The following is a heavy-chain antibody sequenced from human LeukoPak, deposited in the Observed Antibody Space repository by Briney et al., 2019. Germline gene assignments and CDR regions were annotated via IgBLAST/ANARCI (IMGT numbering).Heavy chain of an antibody. CDR1: GGTFSSYA. V-gene: IGHV1-69*13. Sequence: EASVKVSCKASGGTFSSYAISWVRQAPGQGLEWMGGIIPIFGTANYAQKFQGKVTITADESTSTAYMELSSLRSEDTAVYYCARDLGSRDGYNPPNLFDSWGQGTLVTVSS. CDR2: IIPIFGTA. CDR3: ARDLGSRDGYNPPNLFDS. D-gene: IGHD5-24*01. J-gene: IGHJ4*02.